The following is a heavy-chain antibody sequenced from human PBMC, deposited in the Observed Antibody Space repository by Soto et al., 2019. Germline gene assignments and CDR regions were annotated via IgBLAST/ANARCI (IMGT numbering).Heavy chain of an antibody. J-gene: IGHJ5*02. D-gene: IGHD2-21*02. CDR3: AKDDVSGDGLWLVSA. CDR2: ITGSGSSI. CDR1: GFSFNKYA. V-gene: IGHV3-23*01. Sequence: DVQLSESGGGLVQPGGSLKLSCVASGFSFNKYAMIWVRQAPGKGQEWVSGITGSGSSIQYTASVKGRFTISRDNSKNTVYLQMDYLRAEDTAMYYCAKDDVSGDGLWLVSAWGQGTPVTVS.